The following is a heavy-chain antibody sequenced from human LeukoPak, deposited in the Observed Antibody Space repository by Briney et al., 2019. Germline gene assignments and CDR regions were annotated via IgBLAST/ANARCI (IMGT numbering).Heavy chain of an antibody. J-gene: IGHJ4*02. V-gene: IGHV3-48*01. CDR2: ITASSRTK. CDR1: GFTFSVYS. CDR3: AKDGPYYFDY. Sequence: PGGSLRLSCAASGFTFSVYSMNWVRQAPGKGLEWVSYITASSRTKYYADSVKGRFSVSRDNAKNSLFLQMNSLRAEDTAVYYCAKDGPYYFDYWGQGTLVTVSS.